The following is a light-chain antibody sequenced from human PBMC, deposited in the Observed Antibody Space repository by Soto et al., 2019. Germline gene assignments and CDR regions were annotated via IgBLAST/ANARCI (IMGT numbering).Light chain of an antibody. V-gene: IGKV3-20*01. CDR2: AAS. CDR3: QQCGSSPWT. Sequence: DMVFTQSPGTLSLSPGERATLSCMASQSLDSSLAWFQQKPGQAPRLLIYAASSRATGIPDRFSGGGSGTDFTLTISRLEPEDFAVYYCQQCGSSPWTFGQGTKVDIK. J-gene: IGKJ1*01. CDR1: QSLDSS.